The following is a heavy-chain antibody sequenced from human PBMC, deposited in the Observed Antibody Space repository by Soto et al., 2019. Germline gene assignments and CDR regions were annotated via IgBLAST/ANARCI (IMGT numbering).Heavy chain of an antibody. CDR2: ISGSGGST. Sequence: EVQLSESGGGLVQPGGSLRLSCGASGFTFSTYAMSWVRQAPGKGLEWVSAISGSGGSTYYADSVKGRFTISRDNSKNTLYLQMNSLRAEDTAVYYCARDGEGPILKQYCSSNSCYFDYWGQGTLVTVSS. V-gene: IGHV3-23*01. CDR3: ARDGEGPILKQYCSSNSCYFDY. J-gene: IGHJ4*02. D-gene: IGHD2-2*01. CDR1: GFTFSTYA.